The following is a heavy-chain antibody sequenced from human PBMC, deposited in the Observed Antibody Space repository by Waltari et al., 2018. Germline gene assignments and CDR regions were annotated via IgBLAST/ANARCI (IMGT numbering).Heavy chain of an antibody. Sequence: EVQLVESGGGLVQPGGSLRLSCAASGISFRSFCMTWVRQAPGKGLEWVANIKQDGSEEYYVDSVKGRFTISKDNAKNSLYLQMNSLRAEDTAVYFCARERRGQSGWYYFDFWGQGSLVTVSS. V-gene: IGHV3-7*01. CDR1: GISFRSFC. CDR3: ARERRGQSGWYYFDF. J-gene: IGHJ4*02. D-gene: IGHD6-19*01. CDR2: IKQDGSEE.